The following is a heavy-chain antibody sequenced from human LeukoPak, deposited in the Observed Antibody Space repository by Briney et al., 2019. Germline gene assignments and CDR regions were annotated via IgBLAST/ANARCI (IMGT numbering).Heavy chain of an antibody. Sequence: GGSLRLSCAASGFTFSSYSINWVRQAPGEGMEWVSSISSTSTYIYYADSVKGRFSISRDNAKNSVYLQMNSLRAEDTAVYYCARDERAARPNLDYWGQGVLVPVSS. CDR1: GFTFSSYS. CDR2: ISSTSTYI. J-gene: IGHJ4*02. D-gene: IGHD6-6*01. V-gene: IGHV3-21*01. CDR3: ARDERAARPNLDY.